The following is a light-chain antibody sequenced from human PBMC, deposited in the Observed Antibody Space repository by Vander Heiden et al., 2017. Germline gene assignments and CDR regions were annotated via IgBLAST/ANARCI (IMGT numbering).Light chain of an antibody. J-gene: IGLJ2*01. V-gene: IGLV2-8*01. CDR1: SSDFGAYNY. CDR3: SSYAGSDKRI. Sequence: QSALTQPPSASGSPGQSVTISCTGTSSDFGAYNYVSWYQQHPGKAPKVMIFEVNKRPSGVPDRFSGSKSGNTASLTVSGLQAEDEADYYCSSYAGSDKRIFGGGTKLTVL. CDR2: EVN.